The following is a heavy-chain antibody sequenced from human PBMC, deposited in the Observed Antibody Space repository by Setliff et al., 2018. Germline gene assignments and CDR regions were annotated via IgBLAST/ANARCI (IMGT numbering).Heavy chain of an antibody. J-gene: IGHJ3*02. Sequence: SETLSLTCTASGASIGSGSHYWTWIRQPAGKGLEWIGRLYPSGNTNYNPSLKRRVNMSADSSKNNLSLRLKYVTAADTAVYYCAREDWNGNAFDIWGPGTTDTVSS. CDR1: GASIGSGSHY. V-gene: IGHV4-61*02. CDR2: LYPSGNT. D-gene: IGHD1-1*01. CDR3: AREDWNGNAFDI.